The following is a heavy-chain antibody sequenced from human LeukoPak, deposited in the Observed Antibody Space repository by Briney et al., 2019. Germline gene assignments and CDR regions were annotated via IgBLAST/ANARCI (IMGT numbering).Heavy chain of an antibody. CDR1: SGTIFNSNW. CDR2: IFYSGST. V-gene: IGHV4-4*02. J-gene: IGHJ3*02. D-gene: IGHD3-10*01. Sequence: PSETLSLTFAVTSGTIFNSNWRSWIRQPPGKGLEWIGNIFYSGSTYYGPSPKSRLTISLDTSRNQFSLKLNSVTAADTAVYYCAKSNGYGLIDIRGQGTMVTVSS. CDR3: AKSNGYGLIDI.